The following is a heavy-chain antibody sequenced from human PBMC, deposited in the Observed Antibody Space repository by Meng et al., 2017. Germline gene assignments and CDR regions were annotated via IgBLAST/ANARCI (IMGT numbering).Heavy chain of an antibody. CDR3: ARGLLLWFGELFAYYYGMDV. D-gene: IGHD3-10*01. CDR1: GGSFSGYY. J-gene: IGHJ6*02. Sequence: WGSLRLSCAVYGGSFSGYYWSWIRQPPGKGLEWIGEINHSGSTNYNPSLKSRVTISVDTSKNQFSLKLSSVTAADTAVYYCARGLLLWFGELFAYYYGMDVWGQGTTVTVSS. V-gene: IGHV4-34*01. CDR2: INHSGST.